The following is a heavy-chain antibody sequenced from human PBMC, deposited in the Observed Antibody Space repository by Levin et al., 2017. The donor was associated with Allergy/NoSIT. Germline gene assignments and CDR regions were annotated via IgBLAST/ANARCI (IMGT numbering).Heavy chain of an antibody. D-gene: IGHD2-15*01. V-gene: IGHV1-2*06. CDR1: GYIFTDYY. CDR2: INPNTGGT. CDR3: ARAQPGVVPATPTFDY. J-gene: IGHJ4*02. Sequence: ASVKVSCKASGYIFTDYYIHWVRQAPGQGLEWMGRINPNTGGTNYAQNFQGRVTMTRDTSINTAYMEVSRLRSDDTAVYYCARAQPGVVPATPTFDYWGQGTLVTVSS.